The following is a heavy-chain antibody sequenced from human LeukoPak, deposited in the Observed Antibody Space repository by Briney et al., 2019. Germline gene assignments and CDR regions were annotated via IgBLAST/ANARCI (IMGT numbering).Heavy chain of an antibody. V-gene: IGHV1-69*13. CDR3: ARDPLPYYYDSSGYYIL. J-gene: IGHJ4*02. CDR2: IIPIFGTA. D-gene: IGHD3-22*01. CDR1: GGTFSSYA. Sequence: SVKVSCKASGGTFSSYAISWVRQAPGQGLEWMGGIIPIFGTANYAQKFQGRVTITADESTSTAYMELSSLRSEDTAVYYCARDPLPYYYDSSGYYILWGQGTLVTVSS.